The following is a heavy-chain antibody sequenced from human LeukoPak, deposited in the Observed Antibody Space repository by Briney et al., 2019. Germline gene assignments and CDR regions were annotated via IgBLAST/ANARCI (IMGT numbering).Heavy chain of an antibody. V-gene: IGHV1-18*01. CDR1: GYTFTSDG. Sequence: VASVKVSRKGSGYTFTSDGISWVRQAPGQGLEWMGWISAYNGNTNYAQKLQGRVTMTTDTSTSTAYMELRSLRSDDTAVYYCARETPLEMATSNFDYWGQGTLVTVSS. CDR2: ISAYNGNT. J-gene: IGHJ4*02. CDR3: ARETPLEMATSNFDY. D-gene: IGHD5-24*01.